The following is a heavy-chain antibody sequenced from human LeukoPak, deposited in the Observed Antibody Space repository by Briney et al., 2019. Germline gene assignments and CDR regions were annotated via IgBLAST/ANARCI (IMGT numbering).Heavy chain of an antibody. Sequence: GGSLRLSCAASGFTFSSYGMHWVRQAPGKGLEWVAFIRYDGSNKYYADSVKGRFTISRDNSKNTLYLQMNSLRAEDTAVYYCAKKGGYGDFWSGYSYLDYWGQGTLVTVSS. D-gene: IGHD3-3*01. V-gene: IGHV3-30*02. CDR2: IRYDGSNK. CDR1: GFTFSSYG. J-gene: IGHJ4*02. CDR3: AKKGGYGDFWSGYSYLDY.